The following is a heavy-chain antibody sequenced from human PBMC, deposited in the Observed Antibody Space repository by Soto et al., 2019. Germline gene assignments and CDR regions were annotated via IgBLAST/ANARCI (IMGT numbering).Heavy chain of an antibody. CDR1: GFTFNSYA. V-gene: IGHV3-23*01. J-gene: IGHJ4*02. CDR3: AKGRQAVVVVTYRADY. Sequence: EVQLLESGGGLVQPGGSLRLSCAASGFTFNSYAMSWVRQAPGKGLEWVSAISSSGGSAYYADSVKGRFTISRDNSKNTLYLQMNSLRAEDTAVYYCAKGRQAVVVVTYRADYWGQGTLVTVSS. CDR2: ISSSGGSA. D-gene: IGHD2-21*01.